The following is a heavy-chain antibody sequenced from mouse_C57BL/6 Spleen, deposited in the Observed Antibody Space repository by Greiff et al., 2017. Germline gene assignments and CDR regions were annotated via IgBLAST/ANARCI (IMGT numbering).Heavy chain of an antibody. J-gene: IGHJ2*01. Sequence: EVQLQQSGAELVRPGASVQLSCTASGFNIKDSYMHWVKQRPEQGLEWIGRIDPEDGDTEYAPTFQGKATMTADTSSNTSYLHLSSLTSEDTAVYYCTLRQGDYWGQGTTLTVSS. D-gene: IGHD1-2*01. CDR1: GFNIKDSY. CDR3: TLRQGDY. CDR2: IDPEDGDT. V-gene: IGHV14-1*01.